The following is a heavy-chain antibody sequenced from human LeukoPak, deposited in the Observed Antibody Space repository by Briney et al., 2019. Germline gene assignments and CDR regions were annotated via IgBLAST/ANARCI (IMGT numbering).Heavy chain of an antibody. J-gene: IGHJ4*02. CDR3: ARADTFDY. CDR2: IWYDGSNK. CDR1: GFTISSYG. V-gene: IGHV3-33*01. Sequence: GGSLRLSCAASGFTISSYGMHWVRQAPGKGLEWVEVIWYDGSNKYYADSVKGRFTISRDNSKNTVYLQMNSLRAEDTAVYYCARADTFDYWGQGTLVTVSS. D-gene: IGHD5-18*01.